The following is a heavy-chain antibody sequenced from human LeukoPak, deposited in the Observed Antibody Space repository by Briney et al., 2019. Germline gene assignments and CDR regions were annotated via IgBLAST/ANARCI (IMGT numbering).Heavy chain of an antibody. CDR2: ISAYNGNT. Sequence: GASVKVSCKASGYTFTSYGISWVRQAPGQGLEWMAWISAYNGNTNYAQKFQGRVTMTTETSTSTAYMELRSLRSDDAAVYYCARIDLAYGSGTYYSSYFEFWGQGTLVTVSS. J-gene: IGHJ4*02. CDR1: GYTFTSYG. V-gene: IGHV1-18*01. CDR3: ARIDLAYGSGTYYSSYFEF. D-gene: IGHD3-10*01.